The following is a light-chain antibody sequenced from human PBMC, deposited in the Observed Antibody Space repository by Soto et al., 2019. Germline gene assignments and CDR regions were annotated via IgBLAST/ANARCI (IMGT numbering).Light chain of an antibody. CDR3: CSYAGSSFVV. J-gene: IGLJ2*01. Sequence: QSALTQPASVSGSPGQSITISXXGTSSDVGSDNLVSWYHQHPGKAPKLMIYEGSKRPSGVSNRFSGSKSGNTASLTISGLQAEDEADYYCCSYAGSSFVVFGGGTKLTVL. CDR2: EGS. V-gene: IGLV2-23*01. CDR1: SSDVGSDNL.